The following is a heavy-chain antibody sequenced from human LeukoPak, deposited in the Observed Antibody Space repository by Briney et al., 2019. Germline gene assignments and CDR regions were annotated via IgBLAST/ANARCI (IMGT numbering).Heavy chain of an antibody. J-gene: IGHJ4*02. Sequence: GGSLRLSCAVSGFTFSSYAMSWVRQAPGKGPDWVSAITASGGTTYYADSVKGRFTISRDISKNTLYLQMNSLRADDTAVYYCASRPGSPYYYDFWGQGTLVTVSS. CDR2: ITASGGTT. V-gene: IGHV3-23*01. D-gene: IGHD6-6*01. CDR1: GFTFSSYA. CDR3: ASRPGSPYYYDF.